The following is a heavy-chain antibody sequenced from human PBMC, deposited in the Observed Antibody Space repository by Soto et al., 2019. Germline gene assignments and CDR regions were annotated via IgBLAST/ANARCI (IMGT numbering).Heavy chain of an antibody. CDR2: INHSGST. CDR1: GGSFSGYY. CDR3: ARGSVVVVAATLVLDY. D-gene: IGHD2-15*01. V-gene: IGHV4-34*01. J-gene: IGHJ4*02. Sequence: SETLSLTCAVYGGSFSGYYWSWIRQPPGKGLEWIGEINHSGSTNYNPSLKSRVTISVDTSKNQFSLKLSSVTAADTAVYYCARGSVVVVAATLVLDYWGQGTLVTVSS.